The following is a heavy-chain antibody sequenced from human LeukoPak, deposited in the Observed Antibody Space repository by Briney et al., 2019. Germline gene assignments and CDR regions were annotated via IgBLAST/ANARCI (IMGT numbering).Heavy chain of an antibody. Sequence: SSVKVSCKASGYTFTRYGMNWVRQAPGQGLEWMGWINTNTGNPTYAQGFTGRFVFSLGTSVSTAYLQISSLKAEDTAVYYCARGSYYYDPWGQGTMVTVSS. V-gene: IGHV7-4-1*02. D-gene: IGHD3-22*01. CDR1: GYTFTRYG. CDR2: INTNTGNP. CDR3: ARGSYYYDP. J-gene: IGHJ3*01.